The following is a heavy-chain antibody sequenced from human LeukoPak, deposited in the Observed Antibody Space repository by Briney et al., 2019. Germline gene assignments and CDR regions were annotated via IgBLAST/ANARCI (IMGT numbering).Heavy chain of an antibody. CDR2: MNPSSGNT. Sequence: ASVKASCKASGYTFTSYDINWVRQATGQGLEWMGWMNPSSGNTGYAQKFQGRVTMTRNTSISTAYMELSSLRSEDTAVYYCARGIAARTGEVGYWGQGTLVTVSS. CDR3: ARGIAARTGEVGY. J-gene: IGHJ4*02. CDR1: GYTFTSYD. V-gene: IGHV1-8*01. D-gene: IGHD6-6*01.